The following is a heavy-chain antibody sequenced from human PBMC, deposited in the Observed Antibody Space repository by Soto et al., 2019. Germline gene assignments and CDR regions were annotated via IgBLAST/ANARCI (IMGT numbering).Heavy chain of an antibody. CDR2: IYPGDSEP. CDR3: ARLGFPGAIYFDS. J-gene: IGHJ4*02. Sequence: WVSLKISWKVAGCNFTTFWIGWVPQMPGKGLEWMGIIYPGDSEPKYSPDFEGQVTISADRSTNTAYLQLRSLRASYTAMYYCARLGFPGAIYFDSWGLGTLVTVSS. V-gene: IGHV5-51*01. CDR1: GCNFTTFW.